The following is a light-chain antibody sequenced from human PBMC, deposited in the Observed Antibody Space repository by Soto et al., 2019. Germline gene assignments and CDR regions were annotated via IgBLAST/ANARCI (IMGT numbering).Light chain of an antibody. J-gene: IGLJ1*01. Sequence: QSVLTQPPSASGTPGQTVTISCSGSTSNIGTNTVNWFQRLPGTAPKLLIYTNDQRPSGVPDRFSGSRSGTSASLAISGLQSEDEADYYCATWDDSVYVFGTGTKLTVL. CDR2: TND. CDR3: ATWDDSVYV. CDR1: TSNIGTNT. V-gene: IGLV1-44*01.